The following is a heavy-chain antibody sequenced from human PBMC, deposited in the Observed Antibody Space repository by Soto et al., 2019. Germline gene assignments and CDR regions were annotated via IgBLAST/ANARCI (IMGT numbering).Heavy chain of an antibody. CDR2: IYYSGST. J-gene: IGHJ3*02. Sequence: QVQLQESGPGLVKPSQTLSLTCTVSGGSISSGGYYWSWIRQHPGKGLEWIGYIYYSGSTYYNPSLKSRVTISVDTSKTQFSLKLSSVTAADTAVYYCARDRGYSYGITGAFDIWGQGTMVTVSS. V-gene: IGHV4-31*03. CDR1: GGSISSGGYY. CDR3: ARDRGYSYGITGAFDI. D-gene: IGHD5-18*01.